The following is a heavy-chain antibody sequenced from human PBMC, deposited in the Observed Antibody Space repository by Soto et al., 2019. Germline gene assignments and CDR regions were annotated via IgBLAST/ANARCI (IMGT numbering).Heavy chain of an antibody. CDR3: ARASPSTAMDDAFDI. J-gene: IGHJ3*02. CDR1: GGTFSSYA. V-gene: IGHV1-69*12. D-gene: IGHD5-18*01. CDR2: IIRIFGTA. Sequence: QVQLVQPGAEVKKPGSSVKVSCKASGGTFSSYAISWVRQAPGQGLESMGGIIRIFGTANYAQKFQGRVTTTADESKSTAYMELSSMRSEDTAVYYGARASPSTAMDDAFDIWGQGTMVTVSS.